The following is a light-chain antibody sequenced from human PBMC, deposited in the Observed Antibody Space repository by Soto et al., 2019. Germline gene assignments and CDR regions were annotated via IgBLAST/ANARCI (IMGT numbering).Light chain of an antibody. V-gene: IGKV4-1*01. Sequence: DIVMTQSPDPLAVSLGERATINCKSSQSVLYSCNNKNYVAWYQQRPGQPPKLLIYWTSIRESGVPDRFSGSGSGTDFTLTITGLQAEDVAVYFCQEYYCPPLTFGGGTKVEIK. CDR2: WTS. CDR1: QSVLYSCNNKNY. CDR3: QEYYCPPLT. J-gene: IGKJ4*01.